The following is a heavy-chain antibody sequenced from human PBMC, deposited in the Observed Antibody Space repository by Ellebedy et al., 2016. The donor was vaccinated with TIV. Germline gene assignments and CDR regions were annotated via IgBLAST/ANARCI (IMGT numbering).Heavy chain of an antibody. D-gene: IGHD1-1*01. CDR1: GYTCTNYY. CDR3: ARAGGRSWFDP. J-gene: IGHJ5*02. V-gene: IGHV1-3*01. Sequence: ASVKVSCKASGYTCTNYYIHWVRQAPGQRLEWMGWINAGNDNTKYSQKFQGRVTITRDTSATTAYMELSSLRSEDTAVYYCARAGGRSWFDPWGQGTLVTVSS. CDR2: INAGNDNT.